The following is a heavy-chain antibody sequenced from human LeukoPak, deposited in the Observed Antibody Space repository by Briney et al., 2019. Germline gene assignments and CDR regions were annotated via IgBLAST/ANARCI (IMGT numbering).Heavy chain of an antibody. D-gene: IGHD2-2*01. CDR3: ARRLGSTTSCSYKY. CDR2: SNHNGTT. V-gene: IGHV4-34*01. Sequence: PSETLSLTCAVYGGSFSGYYWSWIRQSPGKGLEWIGESNHNGTTNYNPSLKSRVTISVDTSKNQFSLKLSSVTATDTAVYYCARRLGSTTSCSYKYWGQGTLVTVSS. J-gene: IGHJ4*02. CDR1: GGSFSGYY.